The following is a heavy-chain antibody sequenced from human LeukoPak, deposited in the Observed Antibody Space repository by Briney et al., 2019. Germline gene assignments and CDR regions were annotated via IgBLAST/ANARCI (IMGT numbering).Heavy chain of an antibody. CDR1: GFTVSSNY. CDR3: AREGGGKYYNYYGMDV. D-gene: IGHD2-15*01. V-gene: IGHV3-53*01. Sequence: SGGSLRLSCAASGFTVSSNYMSWVRQAPGKGLEWVSGIYSGGSTYYADSVKGRFTISRDNSKNTLYLQMNSLRAEDTAVYYCAREGGGKYYNYYGMDVWGQGTTVTVSS. J-gene: IGHJ6*02. CDR2: IYSGGST.